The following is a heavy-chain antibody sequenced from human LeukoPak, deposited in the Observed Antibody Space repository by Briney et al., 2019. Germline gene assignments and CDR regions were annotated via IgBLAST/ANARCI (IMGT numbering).Heavy chain of an antibody. Sequence: GGSLRLSCAASGFTFSSYWMSWVRQAPGKELEWVANIKQDGSEKYYVDSVKGRFTISRDNAKNSLYLQMNSLRAEDTAVYYCARANVLLWFGEPGGYFDYWGQGTLVTVSS. CDR1: GFTFSSYW. D-gene: IGHD3-10*01. CDR3: ARANVLLWFGEPGGYFDY. CDR2: IKQDGSEK. J-gene: IGHJ4*02. V-gene: IGHV3-7*01.